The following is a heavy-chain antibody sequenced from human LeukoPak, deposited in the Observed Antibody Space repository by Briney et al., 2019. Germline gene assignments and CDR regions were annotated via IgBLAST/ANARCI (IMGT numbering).Heavy chain of an antibody. CDR2: ISYDGSNK. CDR3: ARDYYDSSGYCPWGY. CDR1: GFTFSSYG. V-gene: IGHV3-30*03. D-gene: IGHD3-22*01. Sequence: SLRLSCAASGFTFSSYGMHWVRQAPGKGLEWVAVISYDGSNKYCADSVKGRFTSSRDNSKNTLYLQMNSLRAEDTAVYYCARDYYDSSGYCPWGYWGQGTLVTVSS. J-gene: IGHJ4*02.